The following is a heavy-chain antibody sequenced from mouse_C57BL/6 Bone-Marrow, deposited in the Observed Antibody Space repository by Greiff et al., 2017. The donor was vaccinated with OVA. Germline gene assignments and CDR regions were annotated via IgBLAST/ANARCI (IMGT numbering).Heavy chain of an antibody. CDR1: GFNIKDDY. CDR3: TRGGLLLRDYYAMDY. CDR2: IDPENGDT. V-gene: IGHV14-4*01. J-gene: IGHJ4*01. D-gene: IGHD1-1*01. Sequence: VQLQQSGAELVRPGASVKLSCTASGFNIKDDYMHWVKQRPEQGLEWIGWIDPENGDTEYASKFQGKATITADTSSNTAYLQLSSLTSEDTAVYYCTRGGLLLRDYYAMDYWGQGTSVTVAS.